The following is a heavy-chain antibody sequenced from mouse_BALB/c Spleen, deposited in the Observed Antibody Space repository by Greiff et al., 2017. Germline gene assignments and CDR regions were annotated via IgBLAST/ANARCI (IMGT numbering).Heavy chain of an antibody. Sequence: EVKLVESGGGLVQPKGSLKLSCAASGFTFNTYAMNWVRQAPGKGLEWVARIRSKSNNYATYYADSVKDRFTISRDDSQSMLYLQMNNLKTEDTAMYYCVRHGARAGAYWGQGTLVTVSA. D-gene: IGHD3-1*01. J-gene: IGHJ3*01. CDR1: GFTFNTYA. CDR2: IRSKSNNYAT. V-gene: IGHV10-1*02. CDR3: VRHGARAGAY.